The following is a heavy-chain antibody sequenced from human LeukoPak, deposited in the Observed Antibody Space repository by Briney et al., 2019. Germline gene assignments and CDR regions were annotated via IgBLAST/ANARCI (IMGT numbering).Heavy chain of an antibody. CDR1: GYTFTSYG. J-gene: IGHJ4*02. CDR2: ISAYNGNT. V-gene: IGHV1-18*01. Sequence: ASVKVSCKASGYTFTSYGISWVRQAPGQGLEWMGWISAYNGNTNYAQKLQGRVTMTTDTSTSTAYMELRSLRSDDTAVYYCARVAYSYGYAPPDYWGQGTLVTVSS. CDR3: ARVAYSYGYAPPDY. D-gene: IGHD5-18*01.